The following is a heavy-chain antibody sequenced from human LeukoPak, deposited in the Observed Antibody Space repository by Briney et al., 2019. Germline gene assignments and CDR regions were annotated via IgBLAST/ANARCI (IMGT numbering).Heavy chain of an antibody. J-gene: IGHJ6*03. CDR3: ASGSGSYRTPYYYMDV. Sequence: GGSLRLSCAAPGFTVSSNYMSWVRQAPGKGLEWVSVIYSGGSTYYADSVKGRFTISRDNSKNTLYLQMNSLRAEDTAVYYCASGSGSYRTPYYYMDVWGTGTTVTVSS. D-gene: IGHD3-10*01. CDR2: IYSGGST. CDR1: GFTVSSNY. V-gene: IGHV3-53*01.